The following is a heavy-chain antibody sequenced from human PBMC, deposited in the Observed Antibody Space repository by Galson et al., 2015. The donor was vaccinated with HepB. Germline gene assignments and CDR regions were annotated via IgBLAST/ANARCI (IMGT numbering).Heavy chain of an antibody. V-gene: IGHV3-53*01. D-gene: IGHD6-19*01. CDR2: LRSGGST. Sequence: SLRLSCAASGFTVSGSHMNRVRQAPGKGLEWVSTLRSGGSTYYADSVKGRFTISRDNSKNTLYLQMNSLRADDTAVYYCARDFRGYSSGWPIDSWGQGTLVTVSS. J-gene: IGHJ4*02. CDR1: GFTVSGSH. CDR3: ARDFRGYSSGWPIDS.